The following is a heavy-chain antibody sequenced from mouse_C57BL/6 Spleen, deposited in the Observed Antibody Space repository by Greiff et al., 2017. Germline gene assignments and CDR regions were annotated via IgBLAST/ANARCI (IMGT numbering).Heavy chain of an antibody. Sequence: EVKLVESGGGLVKPGGSLKLSCAASGFTFSDYGMHWVRQAPEKGLEWVAYISRGSSTIYYADTVKGRFTISRDNSTNTLFLQMTSLRSEDTAMYYCASKDPPWALDYWGQGTSVTVSS. CDR1: GFTFSDYG. V-gene: IGHV5-17*01. CDR2: ISRGSSTI. J-gene: IGHJ4*01. CDR3: ASKDPPWALDY.